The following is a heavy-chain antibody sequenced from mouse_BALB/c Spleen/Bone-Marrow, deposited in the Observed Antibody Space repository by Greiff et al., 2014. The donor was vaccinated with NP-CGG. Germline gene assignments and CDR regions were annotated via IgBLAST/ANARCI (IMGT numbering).Heavy chain of an antibody. CDR1: GYTFTSYW. V-gene: IGHV1-7*01. Sequence: QVQLQQSGAELAKPGASVKTSCKASGYTFTSYWMHWIKQRPGQGLEWIGYITPSTGYIEYNQKFKDKATLTADKSSSTAYMQLSSLTSEDSAVYYCARPRFAYWGQGTLVTVSA. CDR3: ARPRFAY. CDR2: ITPSTGYI. J-gene: IGHJ3*01.